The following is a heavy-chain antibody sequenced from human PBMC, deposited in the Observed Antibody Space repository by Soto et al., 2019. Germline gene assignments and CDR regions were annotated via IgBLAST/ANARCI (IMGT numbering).Heavy chain of an antibody. CDR1: GGTFSSYS. V-gene: IGHV1-69*08. CDR2: IIPILGIA. CDR3: ARERGYCVGTTCYPDAFDI. J-gene: IGHJ3*02. Sequence: QVQLVQSGAEVKKPGSSVKVSCKASGGTFSSYSINWVRQAPGQGLEWMGRIIPILGIANYAQKFQGRVTITADKSTSTAYMELSSLRSEDTAVYYCARERGYCVGTTCYPDAFDIWGQGTMVTVSS. D-gene: IGHD2-21*01.